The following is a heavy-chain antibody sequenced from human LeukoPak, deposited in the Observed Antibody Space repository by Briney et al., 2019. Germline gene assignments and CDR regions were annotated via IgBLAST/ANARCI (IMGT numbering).Heavy chain of an antibody. J-gene: IGHJ4*02. CDR3: VSSRRTYQTTIDY. Sequence: SETLSLTCTVSGYSVSSGYFWGWIRPAPGKGLEWTGSIYQSGITYYNPSLNSRVTTSIDTSKNQFSLRLTSVTAADTAVYYCVSSRRTYQTTIDYWGQGTLVTVSS. CDR2: IYQSGIT. V-gene: IGHV4-38-2*02. CDR1: GYSVSSGYF. D-gene: IGHD1-1*01.